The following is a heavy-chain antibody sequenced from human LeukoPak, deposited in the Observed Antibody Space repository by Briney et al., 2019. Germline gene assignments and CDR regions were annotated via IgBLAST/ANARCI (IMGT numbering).Heavy chain of an antibody. CDR1: GGSISSYY. J-gene: IGHJ4*02. V-gene: IGHV4-59*01. CDR2: IYYSGST. D-gene: IGHD6-19*01. Sequence: SETLSLTCTVSGGSISSYYWSWIRQPPGKGLEWIGYIYYSGSTNYNPSLKSRVTIPVDTSKNRFSLKLSSVTAADTAVYYCAAALYSSGWFDYWGQGTLVTVSS. CDR3: AAALYSSGWFDY.